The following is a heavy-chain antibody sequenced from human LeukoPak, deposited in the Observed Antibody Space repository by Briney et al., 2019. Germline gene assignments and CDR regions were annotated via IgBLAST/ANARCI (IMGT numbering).Heavy chain of an antibody. CDR2: INPYSGGT. CDR3: AALSRDDAFDI. J-gene: IGHJ3*02. CDR1: GYTFSSYD. Sequence: ASVKVSCKASGYTFSSYDINWVRQATGQGLEWMGWINPYSGGTNYTQKFQGRVTMTRDTSISTAYMELSRLTSDDTAVYYCAALSRDDAFDIWGQGTMVTVSS. V-gene: IGHV1-2*02.